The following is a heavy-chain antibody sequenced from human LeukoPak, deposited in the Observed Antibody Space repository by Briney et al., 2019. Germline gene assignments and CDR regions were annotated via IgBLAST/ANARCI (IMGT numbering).Heavy chain of an antibody. J-gene: IGHJ5*02. CDR1: GFTVSAGW. Sequence: GGSLSLSCAASGFTVSAGWMSWVRQAPGKGLEWVSGTGCIGGRTYYADSVKGRFTISRDNSKNTLYLQMNSLRAEDTAVYYCARERPIAAAPRGNWFDPWGQGTLVTVSS. CDR3: ARERPIAAAPRGNWFDP. V-gene: IGHV3-66*02. CDR2: TGCIGGRT. D-gene: IGHD6-13*01.